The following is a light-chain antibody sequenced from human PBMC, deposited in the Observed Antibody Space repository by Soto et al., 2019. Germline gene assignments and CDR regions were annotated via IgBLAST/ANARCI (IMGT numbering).Light chain of an antibody. V-gene: IGLV2-14*01. CDR3: SSYTSSKTPYV. J-gene: IGLJ1*01. CDR2: GVS. CDR1: SSDVGDYDY. Sequence: QSVLTQPASVSGSPGQSITISCTGTSSDVGDYDYVSWYQQHPGKAPKLMIYGVSNRPSGVSNRFSGSKSDNTASLTISGLQAEDEADYYCSSYTSSKTPYVFGSGTKVTVL.